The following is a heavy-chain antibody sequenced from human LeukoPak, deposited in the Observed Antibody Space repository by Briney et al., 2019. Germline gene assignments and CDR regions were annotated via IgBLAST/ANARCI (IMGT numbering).Heavy chain of an antibody. D-gene: IGHD3-22*01. Sequence: SETLSLTCTVSGGAITGSSYYWGWIRQSPGKRLEWIGRLYYSGSIYYNPSLKSRVSMSADTSKNQFSLKLNSQTAADKAVYYCARKYYDSTGYYYFDYWDQGTLVTVSS. V-gene: IGHV4-39*01. CDR2: LYYSGSI. CDR1: GGAITGSSYY. CDR3: ARKYYDSTGYYYFDY. J-gene: IGHJ4*02.